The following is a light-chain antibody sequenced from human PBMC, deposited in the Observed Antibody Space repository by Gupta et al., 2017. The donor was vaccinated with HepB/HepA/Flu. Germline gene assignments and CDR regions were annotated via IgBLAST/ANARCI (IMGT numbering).Light chain of an antibody. Sequence: QVVLTQPPSASASLGASVQLTCTLSSGHSSYSIAWYQQQPEKGPRYLMILNSDGSHNKGDGIAGRFSGSSSGTARYLTISSLQSEDEADYYCQTWGTGIRVFGGGTKLTVL. CDR1: SGHSSYS. J-gene: IGLJ3*02. V-gene: IGLV4-69*01. CDR3: QTWGTGIRV. CDR2: LNSDGSH.